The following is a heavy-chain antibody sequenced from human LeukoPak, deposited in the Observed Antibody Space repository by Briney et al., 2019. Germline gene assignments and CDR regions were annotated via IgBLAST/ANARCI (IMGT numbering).Heavy chain of an antibody. D-gene: IGHD3-10*01. J-gene: IGHJ6*03. V-gene: IGHV3-21*01. CDR3: ARRATWFGEVYYYYMDV. Sequence: GGSLRLSCAASGFTFSSYSMNWVRQAPGKGLEWVSSISSSSSYIYYADSVKGRFTISRDNAKNSLYLQMNSLRAEDTAVYYCARRATWFGEVYYYYMDVWGKGTTVTVSS. CDR1: GFTFSSYS. CDR2: ISSSSSYI.